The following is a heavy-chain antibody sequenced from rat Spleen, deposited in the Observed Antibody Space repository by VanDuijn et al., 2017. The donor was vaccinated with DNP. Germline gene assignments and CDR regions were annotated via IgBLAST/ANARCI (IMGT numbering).Heavy chain of an antibody. J-gene: IGHJ2*01. D-gene: IGHD1-9*01. CDR1: GFTFSDYN. CDR3: ARHSRTTAITEYFDY. Sequence: EVQLVESGGGLVQPGRSLKLSCAASGFTFSDYNMAWVRQAPKKGLEWVATIIYDGSGTFYRDSVKGRFTISRDNAKSSLYLQMNSLKSEDTATYYCARHSRTTAITEYFDYWGQGVMVTVSS. CDR2: IIYDGSGT. V-gene: IGHV5S10*01.